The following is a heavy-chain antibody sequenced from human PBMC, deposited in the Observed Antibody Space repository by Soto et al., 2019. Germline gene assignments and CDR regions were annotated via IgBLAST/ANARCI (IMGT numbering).Heavy chain of an antibody. J-gene: IGHJ4*02. CDR1: GYTFTSYA. CDR3: XXXXXVVTAPDY. CDR2: INAGNGNT. V-gene: IGHV1-3*05. Sequence: QVQLVQSGAEEKKPGASVKVSCKASGYTFTSYAMHWVRQAPGQRLEWMGWINAGNGNTKYSQKFQGRVTITRDTXXXXXXXXXXXXXXXXXXXXXXXXXXXVVTAPDYWGQGTLVTVSS. D-gene: IGHD2-21*02.